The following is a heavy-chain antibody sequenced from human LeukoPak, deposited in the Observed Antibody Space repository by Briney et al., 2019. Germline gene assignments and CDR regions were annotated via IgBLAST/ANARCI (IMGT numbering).Heavy chain of an antibody. CDR1: RGTFSSYA. Sequence: ASVKVSCKASRGTFSSYAISWVRQTPGQGLEWMGWMNPNSGNTGYAQKFQGRVTMTRNTSISTAYMELNSLRSEDTAVYYCTREDYYGSGSFSNWFDPWGQGTLVTVSS. CDR2: MNPNSGNT. J-gene: IGHJ5*02. V-gene: IGHV1-8*02. D-gene: IGHD3-10*01. CDR3: TREDYYGSGSFSNWFDP.